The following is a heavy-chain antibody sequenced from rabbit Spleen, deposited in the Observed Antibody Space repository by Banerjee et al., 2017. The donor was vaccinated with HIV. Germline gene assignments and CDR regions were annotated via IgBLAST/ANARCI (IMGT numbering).Heavy chain of an antibody. CDR1: GFPFSNKAV. J-gene: IGHJ6*01. V-gene: IGHV1S45*01. CDR3: ARYDSVSYYANL. Sequence: QEQVVESGGGLVKPGASLTLTCKASGFPFSNKAVMCWVRQAPGKGLEWIACINMFTGKSVYASWAKGRFTISKISSTTVTLQMTSLTDADTATYFCARYDSVSYYANLWGPGTLVTVS. CDR2: INMFTGKS. D-gene: IGHD8-1*01.